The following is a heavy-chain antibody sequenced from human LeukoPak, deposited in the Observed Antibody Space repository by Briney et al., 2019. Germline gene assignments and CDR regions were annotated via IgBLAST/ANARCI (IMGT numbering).Heavy chain of an antibody. CDR1: GGSFSGYY. CDR2: INHSGST. V-gene: IGHV4-34*01. J-gene: IGHJ4*02. D-gene: IGHD3-10*01. Sequence: PSETLSLTCAVYGGSFSGYYWSWIRQPPGKGLEWFGEINHSGSTNYNPSLKSRVTISVDTSKNQFSLKLSSVTAADTAVYYCARFRRYYGSGSYYTPSLDYWGQGTLVTVSS. CDR3: ARFRRYYGSGSYYTPSLDY.